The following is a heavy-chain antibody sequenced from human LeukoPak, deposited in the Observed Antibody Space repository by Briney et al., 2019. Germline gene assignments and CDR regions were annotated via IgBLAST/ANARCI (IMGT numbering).Heavy chain of an antibody. Sequence: GGSLRLSCAASGLTVSSNYMSWVRQAPGKGLEWVSVIYSGGSTYYADSVKGRSTISRDNSKNTLYLQVNSLRAEDTAVYYCAREVPYGYYYDSSWYFDLWGRGTLVTVSS. V-gene: IGHV3-66*01. CDR2: IYSGGST. CDR1: GLTVSSNY. CDR3: AREVPYGYYYDSSWYFDL. D-gene: IGHD3-22*01. J-gene: IGHJ2*01.